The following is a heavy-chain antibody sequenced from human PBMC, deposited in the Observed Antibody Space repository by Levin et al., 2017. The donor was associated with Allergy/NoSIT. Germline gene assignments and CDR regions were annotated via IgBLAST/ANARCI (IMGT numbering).Heavy chain of an antibody. V-gene: IGHV3-49*03. D-gene: IGHD5-12*01. CDR1: GFTFGDYT. CDR3: SRDSGYDTFDY. Sequence: GGSLRLSCTASGFTFGDYTMSWFRQAPGKGLEWVGFIRSEVYGRTPEYAASVKGRFTISRDDSKNIAYLQINSLITEDTAVYFCSRDSGYDTFDYWGQGTLVTVSS. CDR2: IRSEVYGRTP. J-gene: IGHJ4*02.